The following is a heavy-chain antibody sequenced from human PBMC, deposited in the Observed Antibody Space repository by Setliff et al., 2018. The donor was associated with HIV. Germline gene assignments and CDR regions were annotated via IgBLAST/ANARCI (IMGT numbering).Heavy chain of an antibody. J-gene: IGHJ6*03. V-gene: IGHV1-8*01. CDR3: ARTRSGGSSVYYYYYMDV. CDR1: GYTSTSYD. D-gene: IGHD2-15*01. CDR2: MNPDSGNT. Sequence: ASVKVSCKASGYTSTSYDINWVRQATGQGLEWMGWMNPDSGNTGSAQNFQGRLTVTWNTSISTAYMELGSLGFDDTAVYFCARTRSGGSSVYYYYYMDVWGQGTAVTVSS.